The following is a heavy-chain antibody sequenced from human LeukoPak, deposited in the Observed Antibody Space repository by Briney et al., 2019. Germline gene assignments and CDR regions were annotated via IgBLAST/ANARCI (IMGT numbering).Heavy chain of an antibody. Sequence: GGSLRLSCAASGFTFSSYGMHWVRQAPGKGLEWVAFIRYDGSNKYYADSVKGQFTISRDNSKNTLYLQMNSLRAEDTAVYYCAKDLVVVPAATPVGDYWGQGTLVTVSS. J-gene: IGHJ4*02. CDR2: IRYDGSNK. CDR3: AKDLVVVPAATPVGDY. D-gene: IGHD2-2*01. V-gene: IGHV3-30*02. CDR1: GFTFSSYG.